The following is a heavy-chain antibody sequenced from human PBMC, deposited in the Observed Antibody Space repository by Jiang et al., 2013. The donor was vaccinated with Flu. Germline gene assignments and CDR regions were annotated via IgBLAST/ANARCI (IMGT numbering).Heavy chain of an antibody. D-gene: IGHD4/OR15-4a*01. CDR3: ARHDYGSYPQFDY. J-gene: IGHJ4*02. CDR2: IYYMGAP. CDR1: Y. V-gene: IGHV4-59*08. Sequence: YWSWIRQPPGKGLEWIGYIYYMGAPTTIPPSKSRVTISLDTSKNQFSLKLTSVTAADTAVYYCARHDYGSYPQFDYWGQGTLVTVSS.